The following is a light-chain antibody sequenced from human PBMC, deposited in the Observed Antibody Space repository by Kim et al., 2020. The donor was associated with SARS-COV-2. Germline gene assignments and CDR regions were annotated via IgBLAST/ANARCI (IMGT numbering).Light chain of an antibody. CDR3: QSFDTGLTGV. CDR2: GNN. J-gene: IGLJ3*02. CDR1: RSNIGENYD. Sequence: GQKVTSSCTGDRSNIGENYDVHWYKQLPGRAPKLLIHGNNNRPSGVPDRFSGSKSGTSASLAITGLQAEDEADYYCQSFDTGLTGVFGGGTQLTVL. V-gene: IGLV1-40*01.